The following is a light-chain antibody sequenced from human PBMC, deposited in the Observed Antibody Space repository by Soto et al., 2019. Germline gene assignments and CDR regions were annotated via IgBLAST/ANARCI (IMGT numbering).Light chain of an antibody. V-gene: IGKV3D-20*02. Sequence: EIVLTQSPGTLSLSPGERATLSCRASQSVGSDYLAWYQQKPGQGPRLLIYDASNRATGIPARFSGSGSGTDFTLTISSLEPEDFAVYYCQQRNNWPWTFGQGTKVDIK. J-gene: IGKJ1*01. CDR1: QSVGSDY. CDR2: DAS. CDR3: QQRNNWPWT.